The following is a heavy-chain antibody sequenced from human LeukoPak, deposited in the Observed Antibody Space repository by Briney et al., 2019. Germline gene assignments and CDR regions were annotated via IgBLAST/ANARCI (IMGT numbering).Heavy chain of an antibody. D-gene: IGHD3-22*01. J-gene: IGHJ4*02. CDR3: ARVISYYYDSSGYWEGYFDY. CDR2: LNPNSGGT. CDR1: GYTFTGYY. V-gene: IGHV1-2*02. Sequence: ASVKVSCKASGYTFTGYYMRWVRQAPGQGLERMGWLNPNSGGTNYAQKFQSSVTMTRDTSISTAYMELSRLRSDDTAVYYCARVISYYYDSSGYWEGYFDYWGQGTLVTVSS.